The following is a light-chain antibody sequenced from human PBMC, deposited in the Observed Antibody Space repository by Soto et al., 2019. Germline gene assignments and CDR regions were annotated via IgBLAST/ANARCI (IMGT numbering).Light chain of an antibody. CDR1: QSVTSY. CDR2: GAS. Sequence: EIVLTQSPGTLSLSPGERATLSCRASQSVTSYLAWYQQKPGQAPGLLLYGASSRASGIPDRFSGSGSGTDFTLTISRLEPEEFAVYYCQQYGSSPITFGQGTRLEIK. V-gene: IGKV3-20*01. CDR3: QQYGSSPIT. J-gene: IGKJ5*01.